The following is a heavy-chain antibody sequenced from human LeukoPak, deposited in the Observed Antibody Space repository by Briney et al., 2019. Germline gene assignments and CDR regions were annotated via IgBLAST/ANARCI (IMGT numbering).Heavy chain of an antibody. CDR3: ARDLLSSYCSGGSCYSDYFDY. D-gene: IGHD2-15*01. Sequence: GASVKVSCKASGYTFTSYGIIWVRQAPGQGLEWMGWISAYNGNTNYAQKLQGRVTMTTDTSTSTAYMELRSLRSDDTAVYYCARDLLSSYCSGGSCYSDYFDYWGQGTLVTVSS. V-gene: IGHV1-18*01. J-gene: IGHJ4*02. CDR1: GYTFTSYG. CDR2: ISAYNGNT.